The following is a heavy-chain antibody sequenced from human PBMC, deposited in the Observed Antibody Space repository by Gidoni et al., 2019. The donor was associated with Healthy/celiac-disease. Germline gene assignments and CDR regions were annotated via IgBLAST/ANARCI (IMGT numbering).Heavy chain of an antibody. J-gene: IGHJ5*02. CDR2: IYYSGST. D-gene: IGHD6-19*01. V-gene: IGHV4-39*01. CDR1: GGSISSSSYY. CDR3: ARQPLLSSGWIRPENNWFDP. Sequence: QLQLQESGPGLVKPSETLSLTCTVSGGSISSSSYYWGWIRQPPGKGLDWIGSIYYSGSTYYNPSLKSRVTISVDTSKNQFSLKLSSVTAADTAVYYCARQPLLSSGWIRPENNWFDPWGQGTLVTVSS.